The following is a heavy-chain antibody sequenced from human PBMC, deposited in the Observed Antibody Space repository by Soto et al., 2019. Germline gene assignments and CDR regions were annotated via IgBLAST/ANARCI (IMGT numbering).Heavy chain of an antibody. J-gene: IGHJ5*02. CDR1: GFSLSTSGVG. Sequence: QITLKESGPTLVKPTQTLTLTCTFSGFSLSTSGVGVGWTRQPPGKALEWLALIYWNDDKRYSPSLKSRLTITKDTSKNQVVLTMTNMDPVDTATYYCAHRSVTMVRGVFFDPWGQGTLVTVSS. V-gene: IGHV2-5*01. CDR3: AHRSVTMVRGVFFDP. CDR2: IYWNDDK. D-gene: IGHD3-10*01.